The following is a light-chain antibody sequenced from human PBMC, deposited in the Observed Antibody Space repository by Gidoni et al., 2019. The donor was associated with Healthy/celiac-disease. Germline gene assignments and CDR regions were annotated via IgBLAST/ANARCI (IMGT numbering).Light chain of an antibody. Sequence: DIMMTQSPSSSSASVGDRVTITCRASQSISSYLNWYQQKPGKAPKLLIYAAFSLQSGVPSRFSGSGSGTDFTLTISSLQPEDFATYYCQQSYSTPRTFGQGTKLEIK. CDR2: AAF. CDR1: QSISSY. J-gene: IGKJ2*01. V-gene: IGKV1-39*01. CDR3: QQSYSTPRT.